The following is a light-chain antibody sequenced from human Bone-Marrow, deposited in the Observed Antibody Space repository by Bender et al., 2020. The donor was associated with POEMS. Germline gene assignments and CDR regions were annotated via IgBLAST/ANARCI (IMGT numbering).Light chain of an antibody. CDR1: NSNIGTNA. CDR3: AAWDAGLRGGV. CDR2: SDN. Sequence: QSVLTQPPSASGTPGQRVTISCSGSNSNIGTNAVNWYQQFPGTAPKLLIYSDNQRPSGVPARFYAFKSGTSAALAISGLQSEDEADYYCAAWDAGLRGGVFGGGTKLTVL. J-gene: IGLJ3*02. V-gene: IGLV1-44*01.